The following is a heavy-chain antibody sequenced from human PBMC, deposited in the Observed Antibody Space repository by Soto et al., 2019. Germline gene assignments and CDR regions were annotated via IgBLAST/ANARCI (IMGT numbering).Heavy chain of an antibody. J-gene: IGHJ6*02. CDR3: AKDMSRKISSGWYVPQDYYYNYGMDV. CDR1: GFTFDDYA. CDR2: ISWNSGSI. V-gene: IGHV3-9*01. Sequence: GGSLRLSCAASGFTFDDYAIHRVRQAPVKGLEWVSDISWNSGSIGYADSVKGRFTISRDNAKNSLYLQMNSLRAEDTALYYCAKDMSRKISSGWYVPQDYYYNYGMDVWGQGTTVTVS. D-gene: IGHD6-19*01.